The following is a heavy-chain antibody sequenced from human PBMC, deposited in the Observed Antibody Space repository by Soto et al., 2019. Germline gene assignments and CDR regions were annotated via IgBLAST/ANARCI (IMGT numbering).Heavy chain of an antibody. J-gene: IGHJ3*02. D-gene: IGHD3-22*01. CDR1: GFTFSSYG. CDR2: IWYDGSNK. CDR3: ARADYYDSSGYFHGAFDI. Sequence: PGGSLRLSCAASGFTFSSYGMHWVRQAPGKGLEWVAVIWYDGSNKYYADSVKGRFTISRDNSKNTLYLQMNSLRAEDTAVYYCARADYYDSSGYFHGAFDIWGQGTMVTVSS. V-gene: IGHV3-33*01.